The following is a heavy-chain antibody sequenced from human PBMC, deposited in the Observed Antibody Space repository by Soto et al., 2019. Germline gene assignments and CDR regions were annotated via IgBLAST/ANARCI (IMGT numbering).Heavy chain of an antibody. CDR2: MWYDGRNK. CDR3: ARAVTGSWGFDH. CDR1: GFTFNSYG. J-gene: IGHJ4*02. V-gene: IGHV3-33*01. Sequence: QVQLVESGGGVVQPGRSLRLSCAASGFTFNSYGMHWVRQVPGKGLEWVAVMWYDGRNKYNADSVKGRFTISRDNSNSTLYLHMTSLSAEDTAVYYCARAVTGSWGFDHWGQGTLVTVSS. D-gene: IGHD3-9*01.